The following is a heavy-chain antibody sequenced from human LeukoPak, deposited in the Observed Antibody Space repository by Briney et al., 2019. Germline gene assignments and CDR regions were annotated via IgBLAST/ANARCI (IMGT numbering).Heavy chain of an antibody. CDR1: GFTFSSYG. CDR2: ITGSNGIT. V-gene: IGHV3-23*01. D-gene: IGHD5-18*01. Sequence: PGGSLRLSCVASGFTFSSYGVSWVRQAPGKGLEWVSSITGSNGITYYADSVKGRFTISRDNSKNTLYLQMNSLRADDTAVYYCAGLDAAMPDAFDIWGQGTTVTVSS. CDR3: AGLDAAMPDAFDI. J-gene: IGHJ3*02.